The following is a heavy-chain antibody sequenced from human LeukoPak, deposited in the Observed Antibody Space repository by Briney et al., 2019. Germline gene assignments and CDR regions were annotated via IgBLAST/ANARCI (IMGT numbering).Heavy chain of an antibody. CDR3: ARSQGRFLEWLLSRGIED. V-gene: IGHV7-4-1*02. CDR2: IDTNTGNP. J-gene: IGHJ4*02. CDR1: GYTFTSYA. D-gene: IGHD3-3*01. Sequence: ASVRVSCKASGYTFTSYAMNWVRQAPGQGLEWMGWIDTNTGNPTYAQGFTGRFVFSLDTSVSTAYLQISSLKAEDTAVYYCARSQGRFLEWLLSRGIEDWGQGTLVTVSS.